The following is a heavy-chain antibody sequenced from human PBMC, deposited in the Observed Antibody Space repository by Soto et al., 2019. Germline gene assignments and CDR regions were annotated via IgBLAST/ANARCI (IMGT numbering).Heavy chain of an antibody. J-gene: IGHJ4*02. CDR3: ARGGRIEDRPFDY. D-gene: IGHD6-6*01. CDR2: ISAYNGNT. CDR1: GYTFTSYG. Sequence: QVQLVQSGAEVKKPGASVKVSCKASGYTFTSYGISWVRQAPGQGLEWMGWISAYNGNTNYAPKLQGRVTMTTDPSTRTAYMELRSLRSDATAVNCCARGGRIEDRPFDYWGQGTLVTVAS. V-gene: IGHV1-18*04.